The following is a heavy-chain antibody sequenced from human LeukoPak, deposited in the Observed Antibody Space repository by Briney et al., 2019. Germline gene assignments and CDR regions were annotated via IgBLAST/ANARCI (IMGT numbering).Heavy chain of an antibody. V-gene: IGHV3-64*01. Sequence: PGGSLRLSCVASGFTFSSYAMHWVRQTPGKGLEYVSGINSNGGSTHYANSVKGRFTISRDNSKHTLYLQMGSLRTEDMAVYYCAKGDKMLTWRRTYNRFDPWGQGTLVTVSS. CDR3: AKGDKMLTWRRTYNRFDP. CDR2: INSNGGST. J-gene: IGHJ5*02. D-gene: IGHD3-16*01. CDR1: GFTFSSYA.